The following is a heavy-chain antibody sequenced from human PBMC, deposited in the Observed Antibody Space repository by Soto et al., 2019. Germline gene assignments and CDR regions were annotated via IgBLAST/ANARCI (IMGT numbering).Heavy chain of an antibody. CDR2: IYYSGST. CDR3: ERGEYCSGGSCDSGVWFDP. Sequence: QVQLQESGPGLVKPSQTLSLTCTVSGGSISSGGYYWSWIRQHPGKGLEWIGYIYYSGSTYYNPSLKSRVTISVDTSKNQFSLKLSSVTASDTAVYYCERGEYCSGGSCDSGVWFDPWGQGTLVTVSS. J-gene: IGHJ5*02. V-gene: IGHV4-31*03. CDR1: GGSISSGGYY. D-gene: IGHD2-15*01.